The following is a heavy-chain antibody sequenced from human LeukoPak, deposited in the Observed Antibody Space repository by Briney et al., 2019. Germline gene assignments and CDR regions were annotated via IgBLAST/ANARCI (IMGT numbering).Heavy chain of an antibody. D-gene: IGHD3-22*01. V-gene: IGHV3-53*01. CDR3: ARAYDSSGYYPLFDY. CDR1: GFTVSSNY. CDR2: IYSGGST. Sequence: GGSLRLSCAASGFTVSSNYMSWVRQAPGKGLEWVSVIYSGGSTYYADSVKGRFTISRDNSKNTLYLQMNSLRAEDTAVYYCARAYDSSGYYPLFDYWGQGTLVTVSS. J-gene: IGHJ4*02.